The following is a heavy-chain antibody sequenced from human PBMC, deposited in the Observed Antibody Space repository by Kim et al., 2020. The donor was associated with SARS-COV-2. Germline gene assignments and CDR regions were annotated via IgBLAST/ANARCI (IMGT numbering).Heavy chain of an antibody. CDR3: ARDPTIRSSSWPTFDY. Sequence: ASVKVSCKASGYTFTSYYMHWVRQAPGQGLEWMGIINPSGGSTSYAQKFQGRVTMTRDTSTSTVYMELSSLRSEDTAVYYCARDPTIRSSSWPTFDYWGQGTLVTVSS. J-gene: IGHJ4*02. D-gene: IGHD6-13*01. CDR1: GYTFTSYY. V-gene: IGHV1-46*01. CDR2: INPSGGST.